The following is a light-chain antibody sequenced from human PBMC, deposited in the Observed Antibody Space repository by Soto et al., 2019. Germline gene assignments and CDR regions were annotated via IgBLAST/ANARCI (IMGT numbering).Light chain of an antibody. CDR3: QQYYSYPLT. V-gene: IGKV1-8*01. J-gene: IGKJ4*01. CDR2: AAS. Sequence: AIRMTQSPSSFSASTGDRVTITCRASQGISSYLAWYQQKPGKAPKLLIYAASTLQSGVPSRFSGSGSGTDFTLTISCLQSEDFATYYCQQYYSYPLTSGGGTKVDIX. CDR1: QGISSY.